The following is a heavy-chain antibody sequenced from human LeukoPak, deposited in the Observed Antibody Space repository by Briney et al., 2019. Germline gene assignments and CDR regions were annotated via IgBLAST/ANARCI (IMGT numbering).Heavy chain of an antibody. Sequence: PGGSLRLSCAASGFTFSNYPIHWVRQAPGKGLEFVSSIHSNGISTYYGNSVKGRFTVSRDNSKNTVYLQRGSLREEDMAVYYCARTQQWLATGGWYWFDTWGQGTLVTVSS. CDR3: ARTQQWLATGGWYWFDT. CDR1: GFTFSNYP. D-gene: IGHD6-19*01. V-gene: IGHV3-64*01. CDR2: IHSNGIST. J-gene: IGHJ5*02.